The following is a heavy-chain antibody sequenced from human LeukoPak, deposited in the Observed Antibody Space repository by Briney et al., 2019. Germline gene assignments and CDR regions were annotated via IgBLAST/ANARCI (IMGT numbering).Heavy chain of an antibody. CDR1: GFTFSDYY. D-gene: IGHD3-10*01. CDR3: AKGATGGSGSDY. Sequence: GGSLRLSCAASGFTFSDYYMSWIRQAPGKGLEWVSYISSSGSTIYYADSVKGRFTVSRDNSKNTLFLQMNSLRVEDTAVYYCAKGATGGSGSDYWGQGTLVSVSS. J-gene: IGHJ4*02. CDR2: ISSSGSTI. V-gene: IGHV3-11*04.